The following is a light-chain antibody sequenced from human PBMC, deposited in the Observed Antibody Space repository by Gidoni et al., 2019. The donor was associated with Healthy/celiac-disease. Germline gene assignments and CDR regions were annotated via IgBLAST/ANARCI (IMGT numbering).Light chain of an antibody. CDR1: QSVSSY. J-gene: IGKJ5*01. V-gene: IGKV3-11*01. CDR3: QQRSNWPPIT. Sequence: EIVLTQSPATLSLSPGERATLSCRASQSVSSYLACYQQKPGQAPRLLIYDAYNRSTGIPARFSGSGSGTDFTLTISSLEPEDFAGYDCQQRSNWPPITFGQGTRLEIK. CDR2: DAY.